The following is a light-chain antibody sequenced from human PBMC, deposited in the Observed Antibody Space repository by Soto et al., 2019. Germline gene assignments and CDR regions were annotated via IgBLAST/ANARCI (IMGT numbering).Light chain of an antibody. CDR2: AAS. CDR1: QSISRD. V-gene: IGKV1-39*01. CDR3: QQNYSTPLA. J-gene: IGKJ4*01. Sequence: DVRMRQSPFSLSASLCDRVTITCRASQSISRDLNWYQQKPGKAPNLLIYAASTLESGVPSRFSGSGSGTDFTLTISSLQLEDFATYYCQQNYSTPLAFGGGTKV.